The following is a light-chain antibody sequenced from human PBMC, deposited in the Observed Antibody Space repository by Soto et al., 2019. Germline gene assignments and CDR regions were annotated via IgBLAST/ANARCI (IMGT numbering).Light chain of an antibody. V-gene: IGKV3-20*01. CDR3: QQYGSSPT. CDR2: NTS. CDR1: QIVSSGY. J-gene: IGKJ1*01. Sequence: EIVLTQSPGTLSLSPGERATLSCRASQIVSSGYLAWYQQKPGQAPRLLIYNTSSRATGIPDRFSGSGSGTDFTLTASRLEPEDFAVYYCQQYGSSPTFGQGTKVEIK.